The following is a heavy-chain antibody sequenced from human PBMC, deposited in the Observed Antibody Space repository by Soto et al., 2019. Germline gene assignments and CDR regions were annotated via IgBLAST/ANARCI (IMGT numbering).Heavy chain of an antibody. Sequence: PSETLSLTCTVSGGSIISYYWSWILQPPGKGLEWIGYIYYSGSTNYNPSLKSRVTISVDTSKNQFSLKLSSVTAADTAVYYCARGDYGDAFDDWGQGTLVTVSS. CDR2: IYYSGST. D-gene: IGHD4-17*01. CDR3: ARGDYGDAFDD. J-gene: IGHJ4*02. CDR1: GGSIISYY. V-gene: IGHV4-59*01.